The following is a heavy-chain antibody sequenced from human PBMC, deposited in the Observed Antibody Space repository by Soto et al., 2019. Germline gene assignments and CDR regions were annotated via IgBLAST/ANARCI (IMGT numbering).Heavy chain of an antibody. CDR3: ARSSGWLHDY. V-gene: IGHV3-7*01. Sequence: GGSLRLSCAASGFSLSGYWMNWVRQAPGRGLEWVAIIKQDGSERYYVDSVKGRFTISRDNAKNSLYLQMSSLRVEDTALYYCARSSGWLHDYWGQGTLVTVSS. CDR2: IKQDGSER. CDR1: GFSLSGYW. J-gene: IGHJ4*02. D-gene: IGHD6-19*01.